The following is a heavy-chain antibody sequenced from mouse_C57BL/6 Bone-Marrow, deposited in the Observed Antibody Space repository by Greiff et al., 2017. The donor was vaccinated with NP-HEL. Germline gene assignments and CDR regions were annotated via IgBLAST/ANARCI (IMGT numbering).Heavy chain of an antibody. D-gene: IGHD2-4*01. Sequence: QVTLKESGPGILQSSQTLSLTCSFSGFSLSTSGMGVSWIRQPSGKGLEWLAHIYWDDDKRYNPSRKSRLTISKDTSRNQVFLKITSVDTADTATYYCARTYYDSYYYAMDYWGQGTSVTVSS. CDR2: IYWDDDK. V-gene: IGHV8-12*01. J-gene: IGHJ4*01. CDR1: GFSLSTSGMG. CDR3: ARTYYDSYYYAMDY.